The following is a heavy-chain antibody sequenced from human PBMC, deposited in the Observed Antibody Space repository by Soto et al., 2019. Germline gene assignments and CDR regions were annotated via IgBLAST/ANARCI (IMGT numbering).Heavy chain of an antibody. CDR2: ISGNGADT. CDR3: AKDREYGSGSYSY. CDR1: GYTFRPYA. D-gene: IGHD3-10*01. Sequence: EVQLLESGGGLVQRGGSLRLSCVGSGYTFRPYAMAWVRRAPGKGLEWVSAISGNGADTYYADSVKGRFTILRDNSETTVYLQMDSLRAEDTAVYYCAKDREYGSGSYSYWGQGTMVTVSS. J-gene: IGHJ4*02. V-gene: IGHV3-23*01.